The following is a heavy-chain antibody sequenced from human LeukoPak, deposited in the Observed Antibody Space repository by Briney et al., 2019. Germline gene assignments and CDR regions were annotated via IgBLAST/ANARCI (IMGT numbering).Heavy chain of an antibody. CDR2: IKSKTDGGTT. D-gene: IGHD1/OR15-1a*01. CDR1: GFTFSSYW. CDR3: TTESLAGTNDY. V-gene: IGHV3-15*01. J-gene: IGHJ4*02. Sequence: GGSLRLSCAASGFTFSSYWMSWVRQAPGKGLEWVGRIKSKTDGGTTDYAAPVKGRFTISRDDSKNTLYLQMNSLKTEDTAVYYCTTESLAGTNDYWGQGTLVTVSS.